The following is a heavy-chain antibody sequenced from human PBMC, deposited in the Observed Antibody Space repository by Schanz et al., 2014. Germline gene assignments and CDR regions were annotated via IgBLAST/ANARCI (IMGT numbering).Heavy chain of an antibody. CDR3: ARHGGIPYYPMDV. Sequence: QVQLQASGPGLVKPSETLSLTCTVSGGSISSGGYYWDWIRLLPGKGLEWIGYISYSGSTSFNPSLKSRLTMSVDTSKNQFSLRLSSVTAADTAVYYCARHGGIPYYPMDVWGQGTTVTVSS. J-gene: IGHJ6*02. CDR1: GGSISSGGYY. V-gene: IGHV4-31*03. CDR2: ISYSGST. D-gene: IGHD3-16*01.